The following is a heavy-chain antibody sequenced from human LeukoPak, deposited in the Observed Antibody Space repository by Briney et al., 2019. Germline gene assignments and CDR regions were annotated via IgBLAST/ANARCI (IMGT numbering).Heavy chain of an antibody. CDR3: AKDTVGIALRWNWFDP. V-gene: IGHV3-23*01. Sequence: PGGSLRLSCVASGYTLRSYDMNWVRHAPEGGLECVLAIIGSGGSTFNADSVEGRFTISRDNTKNTLYLQMNSLRAKDTAVSYCAKDTVGIALRWNWFDPWGQGTLVTVSS. CDR2: IIGSGGST. D-gene: IGHD2-15*01. J-gene: IGHJ5*02. CDR1: GYTLRSYD.